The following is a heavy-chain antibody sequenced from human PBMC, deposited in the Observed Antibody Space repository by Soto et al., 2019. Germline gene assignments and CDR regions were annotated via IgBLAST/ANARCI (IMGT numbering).Heavy chain of an antibody. V-gene: IGHV3-23*01. Sequence: EVQLLESGGGLVQPGGSLRLSCAASGLIFGTYGMSWVRQAPGKGLEWVSAVSGTGDNTYYADSVKGRFTISRDNSRNTLYLQMNSLRAEDTAIYHCAKNGPRSHYSSSSTDLDYWGLGTLVTVSS. CDR1: GLIFGTYG. CDR3: AKNGPRSHYSSSSTDLDY. J-gene: IGHJ4*02. D-gene: IGHD6-6*01. CDR2: VSGTGDNT.